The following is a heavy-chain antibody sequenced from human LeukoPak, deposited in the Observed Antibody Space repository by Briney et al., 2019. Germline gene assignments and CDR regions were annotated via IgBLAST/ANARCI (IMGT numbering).Heavy chain of an antibody. J-gene: IGHJ4*02. V-gene: IGHV4-30-4*08. CDR3: ARRVAGSGSYSDY. CDR2: IYYSGST. Sequence: SETLSLTCTVSGGSISSSSYYWGWIRQPPGKGLEWIGYIYYSGSTYYNPSLKSRVTISVDTSKNQFSLKLSSVTAADTAVYYCARRVAGSGSYSDYWGQGTLVTVSS. CDR1: GGSISSSSYY. D-gene: IGHD3-10*01.